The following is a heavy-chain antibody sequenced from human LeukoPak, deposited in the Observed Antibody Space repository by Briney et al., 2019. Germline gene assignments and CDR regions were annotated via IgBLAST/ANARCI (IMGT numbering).Heavy chain of an antibody. Sequence: GGSLRLSCAASGFTFSSYAMSWVRQAPGKGLEWVSAISGSGGSTYYADSVKGRFTISRDNSKNTLYLQMNSLRAEDTAVYYCAGFKGKTVTHFDYWGQGTLVTVSS. D-gene: IGHD4-17*01. J-gene: IGHJ4*02. V-gene: IGHV3-23*01. CDR2: ISGSGGST. CDR3: AGFKGKTVTHFDY. CDR1: GFTFSSYA.